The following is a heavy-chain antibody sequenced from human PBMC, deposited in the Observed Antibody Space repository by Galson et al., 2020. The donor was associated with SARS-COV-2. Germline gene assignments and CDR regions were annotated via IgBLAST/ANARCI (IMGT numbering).Heavy chain of an antibody. CDR1: GGPISNYY. D-gene: IGHD2-15*01. CDR3: ARDYCSGGSCYSYYWYYGMDV. V-gene: IGHV4-4*07. J-gene: IGHJ6*02. CDR2: IYTSGST. Sequence: SQTLSLTCTVSGGPISNYYWSWIRQPAGKGLEWIGCIYTSGSTNYNPSLKSRVTMSVDTSKNQFSLKVSSVTAADTAVYYCARDYCSGGSCYSYYWYYGMDVWGQGTTVTVSS.